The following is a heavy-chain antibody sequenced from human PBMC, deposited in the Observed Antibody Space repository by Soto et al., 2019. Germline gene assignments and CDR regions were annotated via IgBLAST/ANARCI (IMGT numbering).Heavy chain of an antibody. CDR2: IYYSGST. D-gene: IGHD2-2*01. Sequence: SETLSLTCTVSGGSIGSSSYYWGWIRQPPGKGLEWIGSIYYSGSTYYNPSLKSRVTISVDTSKNQFSLKLSSVTAADTAVYYCARQSGDIVVVPAGFFDYWGQGTLVTVSS. CDR1: GGSIGSSSYY. V-gene: IGHV4-39*01. CDR3: ARQSGDIVVVPAGFFDY. J-gene: IGHJ4*02.